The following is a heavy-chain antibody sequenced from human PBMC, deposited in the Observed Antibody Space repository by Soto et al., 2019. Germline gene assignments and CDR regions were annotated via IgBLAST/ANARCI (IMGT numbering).Heavy chain of an antibody. CDR2: IYSSGST. J-gene: IGHJ4*02. D-gene: IGHD5-12*01. CDR3: ARDGDGYNY. Sequence: QVQLQESGPGLVKPSETLSLTCTVSGGSVSSGSYYWSWIRQPPGKGLEWIGYIYSSGSTSYNPPLKSRVTISVDTPKNQFSLKLSSVTAADTAVYYCARDGDGYNYWGQGTLVTVSS. V-gene: IGHV4-61*01. CDR1: GGSVSSGSYY.